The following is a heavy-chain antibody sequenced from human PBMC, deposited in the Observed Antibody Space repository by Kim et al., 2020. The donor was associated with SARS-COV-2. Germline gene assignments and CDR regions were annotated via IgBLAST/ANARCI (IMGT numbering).Heavy chain of an antibody. V-gene: IGHV3-21*01. CDR2: ISSSSTYI. D-gene: IGHD2-21*02. CDR1: GFTFSSYT. CDR3: ARNLAVYCGGDCNSGFFQH. Sequence: GGSLRLSCVASGFTFSSYTINWVRQAPGKGLEWISSISSSSTYINYADSVKGRFTISRDNAKNSLYLQMNSLGVEDTAVYYCARNLAVYCGGDCNSGFFQHWGQGTLVTVSS. J-gene: IGHJ1*01.